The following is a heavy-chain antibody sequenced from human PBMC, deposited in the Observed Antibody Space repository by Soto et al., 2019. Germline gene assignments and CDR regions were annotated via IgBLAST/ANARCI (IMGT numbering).Heavy chain of an antibody. V-gene: IGHV4-31*03. Sequence: SETLSLTCTVSGGSISSGGYYWSWIRQHPGKGLEWIGYIYYSGSTYYNPSLKSRVTISVDTSKNQFSLKLSSVTAADTAVYYCARTCRDGYQIVYYFAYWGQGTLVTVSS. CDR3: ARTCRDGYQIVYYFAY. D-gene: IGHD5-12*01. J-gene: IGHJ4*02. CDR2: IYYSGST. CDR1: GGSISSGGYY.